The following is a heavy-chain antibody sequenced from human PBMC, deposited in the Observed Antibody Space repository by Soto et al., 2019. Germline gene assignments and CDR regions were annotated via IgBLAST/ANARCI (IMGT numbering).Heavy chain of an antibody. D-gene: IGHD4-17*01. CDR3: ARITRLRNDYYGMDV. CDR2: IDWDDDK. CDR1: GFSLSTSGMC. Sequence: SGPTLVNPTQTLTLTCTFSGFSLSTSGMCVSWIRQPPGKALEWLALIDWDDDKYYSTSLKTRLTISKDTSKNQVVLTMTNMDPVDTATYYCARITRLRNDYYGMDVWGQGTTVTVSS. V-gene: IGHV2-70*01. J-gene: IGHJ6*02.